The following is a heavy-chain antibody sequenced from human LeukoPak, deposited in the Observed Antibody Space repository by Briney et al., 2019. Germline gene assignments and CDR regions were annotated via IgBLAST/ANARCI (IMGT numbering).Heavy chain of an antibody. CDR2: ISSSSSYI. CDR1: GFTFSSYS. V-gene: IGHV3-21*01. Sequence: PGGSLRLSCAASGFTFSSYSMNWVRQAPGKGLEWVSSISSSSSYIYYADSVKGRFTISRDNAKNSLYLQMNSLRAEDTAVYYCARDPGYCGGDCYPNWFDPWGQGTLVTVSS. CDR3: ARDPGYCGGDCYPNWFDP. J-gene: IGHJ5*02. D-gene: IGHD2-21*02.